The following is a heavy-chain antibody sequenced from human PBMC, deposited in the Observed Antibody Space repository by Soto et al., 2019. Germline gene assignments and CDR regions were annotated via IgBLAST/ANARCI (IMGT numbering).Heavy chain of an antibody. CDR3: ARRNYGSGSYYFDY. CDR2: IYYSGST. V-gene: IGHV4-59*01. CDR1: GASISNYY. D-gene: IGHD3-10*01. J-gene: IGHJ4*02. Sequence: SETLSLTCTVSGASISNYYWNWIRQPPGKGLEWIGYIYYSGSTNYNPSLKSRVTISVDTSKKYFSLKLSSVTAADTAVYYCARRNYGSGSYYFDYWGQGTLVTVSS.